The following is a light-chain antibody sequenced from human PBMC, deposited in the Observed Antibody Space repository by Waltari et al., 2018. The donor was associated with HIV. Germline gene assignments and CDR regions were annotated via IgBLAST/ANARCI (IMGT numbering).Light chain of an antibody. V-gene: IGKV3-20*01. Sequence: EIVLTQSPATLSLSPGERATLSCRASQSVSSYLAWYQQKPGQAPRLLIYDASSRATGIPDRFSGSGSGTDFTLTISRLEPEDFAVYYCQQYGSSQTFGQGTKVEIK. CDR3: QQYGSSQT. J-gene: IGKJ1*01. CDR1: QSVSSY. CDR2: DAS.